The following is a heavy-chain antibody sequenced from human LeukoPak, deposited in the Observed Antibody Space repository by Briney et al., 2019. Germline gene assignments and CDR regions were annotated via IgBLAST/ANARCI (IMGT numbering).Heavy chain of an antibody. J-gene: IGHJ5*02. CDR3: ARDGGKDIVVVPAADNWFDP. Sequence: SVKVSCKASGGTFSSYAISWVRQAPGQGLEWMGGIIPIFGIANYAQKFQGRVTITADKSTSTAYMELSSLRSEDTAVYYCARDGGKDIVVVPAADNWFDPWGQGTLVTVSS. CDR2: IIPIFGIA. V-gene: IGHV1-69*10. D-gene: IGHD2-2*01. CDR1: GGTFSSYA.